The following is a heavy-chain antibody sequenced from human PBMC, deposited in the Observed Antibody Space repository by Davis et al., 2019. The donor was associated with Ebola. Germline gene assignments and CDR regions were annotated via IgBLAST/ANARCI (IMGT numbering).Heavy chain of an antibody. Sequence: PSETLSLTCAVYGGSFSGYYWSWIRQPPGKGLEWIGEINHSGSTNYNPSLKSRVTISVDTSKNQFSLKLSSVTAADTAVCYCARSLVDYDFWSGYLWGQGTTVTVSS. CDR2: INHSGST. J-gene: IGHJ6*02. V-gene: IGHV4-34*01. D-gene: IGHD3-3*01. CDR3: ARSLVDYDFWSGYL. CDR1: GGSFSGYY.